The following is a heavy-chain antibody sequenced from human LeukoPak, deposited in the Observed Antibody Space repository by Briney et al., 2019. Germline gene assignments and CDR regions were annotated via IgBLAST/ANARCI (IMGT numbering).Heavy chain of an antibody. D-gene: IGHD3-22*01. CDR1: GGSFSGYY. J-gene: IGHJ4*02. Sequence: PSETLSLTSAVYGGSFSGYYWSWIRQPPGKGLEWIGEINHSGSTNYNPSLKSRVTISVDTSKTQFYLKLSSVPGADTAVYYCARGTYYYDSSGCSFDYWGQGTLVTVSS. CDR3: ARGTYYYDSSGCSFDY. CDR2: INHSGST. V-gene: IGHV4-34*01.